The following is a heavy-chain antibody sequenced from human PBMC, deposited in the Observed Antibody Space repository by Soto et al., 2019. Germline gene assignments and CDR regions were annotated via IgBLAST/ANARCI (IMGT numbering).Heavy chain of an antibody. CDR1: GFSLSTSGMS. CDR3: ARIRDSGSSPKGGYFDS. V-gene: IGHV2-70*01. J-gene: IGHJ4*02. Sequence: SGPTLVNPXQTLTLTCTFSGFSLSTSGMSVSWIRHPPGKALEWLAFIDWDDDKYYSTSLKTRLTISKDTSNNQVVLKMTNMDPVDTATYYCARIRDSGSSPKGGYFDSWGPGTLVNVS. CDR2: IDWDDDK. D-gene: IGHD1-26*01.